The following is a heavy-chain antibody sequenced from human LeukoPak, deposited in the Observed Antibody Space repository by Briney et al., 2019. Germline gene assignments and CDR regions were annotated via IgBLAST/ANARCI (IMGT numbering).Heavy chain of an antibody. CDR3: ARRMKAWLQLGYFHY. Sequence: SETLPLTCAVYGGSFSGYYWSWIRQPPGKGLEWIGEINHSGSTNYNPSLKSRVTISVDTSKNQFSLKLSSVTAADTTVYYCARRMKAWLQLGYFHYWAQETLVTVSS. CDR2: INHSGST. D-gene: IGHD5-24*01. CDR1: GGSFSGYY. V-gene: IGHV4-34*01. J-gene: IGHJ4*02.